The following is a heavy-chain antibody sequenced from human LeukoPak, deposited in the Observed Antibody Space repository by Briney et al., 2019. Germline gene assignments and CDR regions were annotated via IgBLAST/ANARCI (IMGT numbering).Heavy chain of an antibody. Sequence: ASAKVSCKASGYTFTHYDIHWVRQASGQGLEWMGRMNANSGNANYAQKFQGRVTMTRITSISTAYLDLRGLRSDDTAVYFCARCGYDSPDGDLWGQGTLVTVSS. D-gene: IGHD3-3*01. CDR1: GYTFTHYD. J-gene: IGHJ5*02. CDR3: ARCGYDSPDGDL. CDR2: MNANSGNA. V-gene: IGHV1-8*01.